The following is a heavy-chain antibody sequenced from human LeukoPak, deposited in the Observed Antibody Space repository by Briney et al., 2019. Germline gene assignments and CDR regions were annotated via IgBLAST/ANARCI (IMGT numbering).Heavy chain of an antibody. CDR2: ISAYNGNT. CDR1: GYTFSSFG. J-gene: IGHJ6*03. CDR3: TRDPPVGPSYYYYYMDV. V-gene: IGHV1-18*01. D-gene: IGHD1-26*01. Sequence: ASVKVSCKTSGYTFSSFGISWVRQAPGQGLEWMAWISAYNGNTNYAQKFRGRVTVTIDTSTTTAYMELRSLRTDDTAVYYCTRDPPVGPSYYYYYMDVWGKGTTVTVSS.